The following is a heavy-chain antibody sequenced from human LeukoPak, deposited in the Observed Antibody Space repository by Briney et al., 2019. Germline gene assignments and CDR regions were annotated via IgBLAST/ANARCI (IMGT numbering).Heavy chain of an antibody. D-gene: IGHD1-26*01. J-gene: IGHJ4*02. V-gene: IGHV3-15*01. CDR1: GVTFSNAW. Sequence: GGSLRLSCAASGVTFSNAWMSWVRQAPGKGLEWVGHIKSKTDGETTSYATPVKGRFTISRDDSKNTLYLQLNSLRAEDTGLYYCTTGWVPESVAFDIWGRGTLVTVSS. CDR3: TTGWVPESVAFDI. CDR2: IKSKTDGETT.